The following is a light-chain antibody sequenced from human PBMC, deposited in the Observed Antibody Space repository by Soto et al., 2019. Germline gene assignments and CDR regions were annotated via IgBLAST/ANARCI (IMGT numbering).Light chain of an antibody. CDR3: CSYAGSYTFE. CDR1: SSDVGGYNY. Sequence: QSALTQPRSVSGSPGQSVTISCTGTSSDVGGYNYVSWYQQHPGKAPKLIIYDVTKWPSGVRDRFSGSKSGNTASLTISGLQAEDEADYYCCSYAGSYTFEFGGGTKLTVL. V-gene: IGLV2-11*01. J-gene: IGLJ3*02. CDR2: DVT.